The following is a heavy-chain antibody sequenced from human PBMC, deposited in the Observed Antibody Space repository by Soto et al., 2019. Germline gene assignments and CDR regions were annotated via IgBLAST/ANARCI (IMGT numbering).Heavy chain of an antibody. CDR2: ITPFKSDT. J-gene: IGHJ3*02. D-gene: IGHD1-1*01. Sequence: QMQLVQSGAEVKKTGSSVKVSCKASGYTFTFRYLHWVRQAPGQALEWMGWITPFKSDTNYAQKFQDRVTITRDRSVSKAYMQLSNLRSDDTAMYYCARYPFAGSDAFDIWGQGTMVTVS. V-gene: IGHV1-45*02. CDR3: ARYPFAGSDAFDI. CDR1: GYTFTFRY.